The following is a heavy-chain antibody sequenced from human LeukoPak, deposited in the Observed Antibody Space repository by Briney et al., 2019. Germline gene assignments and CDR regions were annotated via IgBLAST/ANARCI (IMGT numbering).Heavy chain of an antibody. CDR3: ASMPSTEIYYFYYMDV. V-gene: IGHV3-23*01. D-gene: IGHD2-2*01. CDR2: ISANAVST. J-gene: IGHJ6*03. CDR1: RFALTSYT. Sequence: TRRSPSLSCADSRFALTSYTMNCVRQAPGQGVEWVSGISANAVSTYYPDSVKGRFTISRDNSKNTLYLHMDRLGTEDTAVYYCASMPSTEIYYFYYMDVWGKGTTVSVSS.